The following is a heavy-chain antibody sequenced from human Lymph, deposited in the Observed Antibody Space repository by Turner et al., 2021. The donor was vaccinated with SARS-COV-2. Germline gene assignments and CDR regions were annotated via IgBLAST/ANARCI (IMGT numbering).Heavy chain of an antibody. CDR1: GFTFSSSG. Sequence: QVQLVESGGGVVQPGRSLRLSCAASGFTFSSSGMHWVRQVPGKGLEWVAVIWYDGSNKYYADSVKGRFTISRDNSKNTLYLQMNSLRAEDTAVYYCARDDINTLIAAAVPFDYWGQGTLVTVSS. J-gene: IGHJ4*02. CDR3: ARDDINTLIAAAVPFDY. CDR2: IWYDGSNK. V-gene: IGHV3-33*01. D-gene: IGHD6-13*01.